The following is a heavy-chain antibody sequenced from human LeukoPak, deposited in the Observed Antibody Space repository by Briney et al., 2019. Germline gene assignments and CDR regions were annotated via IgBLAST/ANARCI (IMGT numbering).Heavy chain of an antibody. CDR1: GFTVSSYS. J-gene: IGHJ4*02. Sequence: GGSLRLSCAASGFTVSSYSMNWGRQAPGKGLEWVSYISSSSSTIYYADSVKGRFTISRDNAKNTLSLQMNSLRAEDTAMYYCARKYGSGSFDNWGQGTLVTVSS. V-gene: IGHV3-48*01. CDR2: ISSSSSTI. D-gene: IGHD3-10*01. CDR3: ARKYGSGSFDN.